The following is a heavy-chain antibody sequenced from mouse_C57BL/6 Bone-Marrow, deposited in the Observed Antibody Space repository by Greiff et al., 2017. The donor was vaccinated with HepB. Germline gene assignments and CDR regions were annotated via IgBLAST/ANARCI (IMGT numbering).Heavy chain of an antibody. V-gene: IGHV5-16*01. J-gene: IGHJ4*01. CDR3: ARWRIYYDLYYAMDY. Sequence: DVKLVESEGGLVQPGSSMKLSCTASGFTFSDYYMAWVRQVPEKGLEWVANINYDGSSTYYLDSLKSRFIISRDNAKNILYLQMSSLKSEDTATYYCARWRIYYDLYYAMDYWGQGTSVTVSS. CDR2: INYDGSST. D-gene: IGHD2-4*01. CDR1: GFTFSDYY.